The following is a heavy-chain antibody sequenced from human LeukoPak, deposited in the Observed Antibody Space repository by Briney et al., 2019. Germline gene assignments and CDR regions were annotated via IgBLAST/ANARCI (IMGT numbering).Heavy chain of an antibody. V-gene: IGHV3-30*03. CDR2: ISYDGSNK. Sequence: PGGSLRLSCAASGFTFSSYGMHWVRQAPGKGLEWVAVISYDGSNKYYADSVKGRFTIPRDNAKNSLYLQMNSLRAEDTAVYYCARIIIAYCGGDCYSGDAYFDYWGQGTLVTVSS. CDR3: ARIIIAYCGGDCYSGDAYFDY. CDR1: GFTFSSYG. D-gene: IGHD2-21*02. J-gene: IGHJ4*02.